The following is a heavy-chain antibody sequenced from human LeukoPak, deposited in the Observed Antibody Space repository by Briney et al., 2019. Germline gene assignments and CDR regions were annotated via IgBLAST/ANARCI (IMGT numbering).Heavy chain of an antibody. CDR3: ASLPSNTVAHDY. CDR1: GYSISSSYY. CDR2: IYHSGST. D-gene: IGHD4-11*01. J-gene: IGHJ4*01. Sequence: PSETLSLTCAVSGYSISSSYYRGWIRQPPGKGLEWIGTIYHSGSTHYNPSLKSRVTLSVDTSKNQFSLKLRSVTAADTAVYYRASLPSNTVAHDYWGHGTLVTVSS. V-gene: IGHV4-38-2*01.